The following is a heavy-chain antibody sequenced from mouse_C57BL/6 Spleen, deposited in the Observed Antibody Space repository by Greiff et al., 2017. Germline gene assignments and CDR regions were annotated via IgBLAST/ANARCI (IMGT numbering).Heavy chain of an antibody. J-gene: IGHJ2*01. V-gene: IGHV3-1*01. CDR2: ISYNGST. D-gene: IGHD1-1*01. Sequence: EVKFVESGPGMVKPSQSLSLTCTVTGYSITSGYDWHWIRHFPGNKLEWMGYISYNGSTNYNPSLKSRISITHDTSKNHFFLKLNSVTTEDTATYYCARWGYYGSSSTSFDYWGQGTTLTVSS. CDR3: ARWGYYGSSSTSFDY. CDR1: GYSITSGYD.